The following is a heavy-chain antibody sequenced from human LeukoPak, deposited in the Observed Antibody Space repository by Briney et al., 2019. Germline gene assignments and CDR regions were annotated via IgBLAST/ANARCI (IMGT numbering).Heavy chain of an antibody. CDR1: GGSFSDYY. J-gene: IGHJ6*03. Sequence: PSETLCLTCVVYGGSFSDYYWTWVRQPPGKGLEWIGEINHRGAIKYNPSLKSRVTISIDTSNNQFSLKLNSVTAADTAVYYCARGEGTLAGRRWPYSFYYYVDVWGKGTTVTVSS. V-gene: IGHV4-34*01. D-gene: IGHD6-19*01. CDR2: INHRGAI. CDR3: ARGEGTLAGRRWPYSFYYYVDV.